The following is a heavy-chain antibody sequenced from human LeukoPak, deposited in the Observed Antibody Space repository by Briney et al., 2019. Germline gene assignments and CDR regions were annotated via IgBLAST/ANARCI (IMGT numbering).Heavy chain of an antibody. V-gene: IGHV3-20*04. CDR1: GFTFSSYA. CDR3: ARVVGATMGDYYYYYYMDV. J-gene: IGHJ6*03. D-gene: IGHD1-26*01. CDR2: FNWNGGST. Sequence: GGSLRLSCAASGFTFSSYAMSWVRQAPGKGLEWVSGFNWNGGSTGYADSVKGRFTISRDNAKNSLYLQMNSLRAEDTALYYCARVVGATMGDYYYYYYMDVWGKGTTVTVSS.